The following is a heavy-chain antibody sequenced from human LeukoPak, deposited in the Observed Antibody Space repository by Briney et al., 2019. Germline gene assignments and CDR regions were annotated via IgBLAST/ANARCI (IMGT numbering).Heavy chain of an antibody. CDR3: ARAPTKYYYDSSGYYSRGGL. Sequence: GGSLRLSCAASGFTVSSNYMSWVRQAPGKGLEWVSVIYSGGSTYYADSVKGRFTISRDNSKNTLYLQMNSLRAEDTAVYYCARAPTKYYYDSSGYYSRGGLWGQGTLVTVSS. CDR1: GFTVSSNY. D-gene: IGHD3-22*01. J-gene: IGHJ4*02. CDR2: IYSGGST. V-gene: IGHV3-66*01.